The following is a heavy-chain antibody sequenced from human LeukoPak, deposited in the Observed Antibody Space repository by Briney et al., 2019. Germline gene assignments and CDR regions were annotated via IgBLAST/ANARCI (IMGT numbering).Heavy chain of an antibody. V-gene: IGHV3-21*01. D-gene: IGHD1-1*01. CDR1: GFTFSSYG. CDR2: IISSSSDI. Sequence: PGRSLRLSCAASGFTFSSYGMHWVRQAPGKGLEWVSSIISSSSDIYYADSVKGRFTISRDNAKNSLYLQMNSLRAEDTALYYCAKTGQRHAFDIWGQGTMVTVSS. J-gene: IGHJ3*02. CDR3: AKTGQRHAFDI.